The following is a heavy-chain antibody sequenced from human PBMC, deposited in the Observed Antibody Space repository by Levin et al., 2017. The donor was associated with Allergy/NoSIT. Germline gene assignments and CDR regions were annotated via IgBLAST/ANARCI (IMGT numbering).Heavy chain of an antibody. V-gene: IGHV3-33*01. D-gene: IGHD1-26*01. CDR2: IWYDGSNK. Sequence: PGGSLRLSCAASGFTFSSYGMHWVRQAPGKGLEWVAVIWYDGSNKYYADSVKGRFTISRDNSKNMLYLQMNSLRDEDTAVYYCAGGVGATVYWGQGTLVTVSS. CDR1: GFTFSSYG. CDR3: AGGVGATVY. J-gene: IGHJ4*02.